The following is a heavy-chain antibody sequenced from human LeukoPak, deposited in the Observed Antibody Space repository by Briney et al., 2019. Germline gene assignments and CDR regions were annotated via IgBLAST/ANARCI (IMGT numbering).Heavy chain of an antibody. CDR1: GASIGSYY. CDR2: IYYSGST. Sequence: SETLSLTCTVSGASIGSYYWSWIRQPPGKGLEWIGYIYYSGSTNYNPSLKSRVIISLDTSKNQFSLKLTSVTAADTAVYYCARLHASRAEEFDPWGQGTLVTVSS. CDR3: ARLHASRAEEFDP. D-gene: IGHD3-16*01. V-gene: IGHV4-59*01. J-gene: IGHJ5*02.